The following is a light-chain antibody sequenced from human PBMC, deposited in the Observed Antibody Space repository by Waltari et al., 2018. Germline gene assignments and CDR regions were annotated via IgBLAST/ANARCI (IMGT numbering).Light chain of an antibody. Sequence: DIAMTQSPCPLSCYPREQATLPCTASQRVRRSLCWYQQKHGHAPTLLIYDASTMATGVPDRFSGGGSGTDFSLTISRLESEDFAVYSCQMYVRLPVTFGQGTKVEI. CDR2: DAS. V-gene: IGKV3-20*01. J-gene: IGKJ1*01. CDR1: QRVRRS. CDR3: QMYVRLPVT.